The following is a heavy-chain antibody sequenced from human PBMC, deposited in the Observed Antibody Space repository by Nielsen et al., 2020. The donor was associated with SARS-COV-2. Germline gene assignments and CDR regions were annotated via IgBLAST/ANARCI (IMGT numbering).Heavy chain of an antibody. CDR3: ARENYYDSSGYYVATS. CDR1: GFTFSSYS. D-gene: IGHD3-22*01. Sequence: SLKISCAASGFTFSSYSMNWVRQAPGKGLEWVSGISWNSGSIGYADSVKGRFTISRGNAKNSLYLQMNSLRAEDTAVYYCARENYYDSSGYYVATSWGQGTLVTVSS. J-gene: IGHJ4*02. V-gene: IGHV3-9*01. CDR2: ISWNSGSI.